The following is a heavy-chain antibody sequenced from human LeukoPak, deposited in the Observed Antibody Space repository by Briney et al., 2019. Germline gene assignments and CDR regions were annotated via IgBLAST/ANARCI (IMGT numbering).Heavy chain of an antibody. D-gene: IGHD6-6*01. CDR1: GGSIRGHY. V-gene: IGHV4-59*11. CDR2: IYYSGST. J-gene: IGHJ4*02. Sequence: SETLSLTCTVSGGSIRGHYWSWIRQPPGKGLEWIGYIYYSGSTNYNPSLKSRVTISVDTSKNQFSLKLSSVTAADTAVYYCARVDPDSSSTLEVFDYWGQGTLVTVSS. CDR3: ARVDPDSSSTLEVFDY.